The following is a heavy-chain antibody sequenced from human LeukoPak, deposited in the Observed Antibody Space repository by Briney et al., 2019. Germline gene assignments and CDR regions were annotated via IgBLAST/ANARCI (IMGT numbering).Heavy chain of an antibody. CDR1: GGSISSYY. CDR3: ARGDYDILTYYFDY. CDR2: IYYSGST. Sequence: SETLSLTCTVSGGSISSYYWSWIRQPPGKGLEWIGYIYYSGSTNYNPSLKSRVTISVDTSKNQFSLKLSSVTAADTAVYYCARGDYDILTYYFDYWGQGTLVTVSS. J-gene: IGHJ4*02. V-gene: IGHV4-59*01. D-gene: IGHD3-9*01.